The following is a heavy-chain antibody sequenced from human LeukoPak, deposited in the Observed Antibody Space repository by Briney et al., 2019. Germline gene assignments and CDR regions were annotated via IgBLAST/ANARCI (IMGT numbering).Heavy chain of an antibody. D-gene: IGHD3-10*01. J-gene: IGHJ6*03. V-gene: IGHV4-59*12. CDR3: ARDSKASPGAFQIRGATFMDV. CDR2: IISTGTI. CDR1: GASISGYY. Sequence: PSETLSLTCTVSGASISGYYWSWIRQPPGKRLEWIGYIISTGTINYNPSLKSRVTMSVDTSNNQLSLRLTSVTAADTAVYYCARDSKASPGAFQIRGATFMDVWGKGTTVTISS.